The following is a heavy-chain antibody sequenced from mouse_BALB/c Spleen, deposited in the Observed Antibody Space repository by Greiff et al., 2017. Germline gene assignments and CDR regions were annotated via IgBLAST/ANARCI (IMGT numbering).Heavy chain of an antibody. V-gene: IGHV5-9-4*01. CDR1: GFTFSSYA. J-gene: IGHJ4*01. D-gene: IGHD5-1*01. Sequence: EVKLVESGGGLVKPGGSLKLSCAASGFTFSSYAMSWVRQSPEKRLEWVAEISSGGSYTYYPDTVTGRFTISRDNAKNTLYLEMSSLRSEDTAMYYCARTYDYAMDYWGQGTSVTVSS. CDR2: ISSGGSYT. CDR3: ARTYDYAMDY.